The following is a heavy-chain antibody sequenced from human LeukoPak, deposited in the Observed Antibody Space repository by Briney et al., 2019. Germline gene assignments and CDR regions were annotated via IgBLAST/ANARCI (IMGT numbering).Heavy chain of an antibody. CDR1: GFTFSSYG. Sequence: PGGSLRLSCAASGFTFSSYGMHWVRQAPGKGLEWVAVIWYDGSNKYYADSVKGRFTISRDNSKNTLYLQMNSLRAEDTAVYYCAKSDSSGSPFDYWGQGTLVTVSS. CDR2: IWYDGSNK. V-gene: IGHV3-33*06. J-gene: IGHJ4*02. D-gene: IGHD3-22*01. CDR3: AKSDSSGSPFDY.